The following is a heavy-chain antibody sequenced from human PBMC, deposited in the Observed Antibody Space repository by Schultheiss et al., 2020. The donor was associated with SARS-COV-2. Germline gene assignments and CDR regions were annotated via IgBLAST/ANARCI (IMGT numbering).Heavy chain of an antibody. CDR1: GFSLSNARMG. Sequence: SGPTLVKPTETLTLTCTVSGFSLSNARMGVSWIRQPPGKALEWLARIDWDDDKYYSTSLKTRLTISKDTSKNQVVLTMTNMDPVDTATYYCARIIPSLLAPDVWGKGTTVTVS. CDR3: ARIIPSLLAPDV. CDR2: IDWDDDK. D-gene: IGHD2-15*01. J-gene: IGHJ6*03. V-gene: IGHV2-70*11.